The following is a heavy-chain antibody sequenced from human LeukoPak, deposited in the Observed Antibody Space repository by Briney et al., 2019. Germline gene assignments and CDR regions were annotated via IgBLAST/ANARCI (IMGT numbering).Heavy chain of an antibody. J-gene: IGHJ3*02. D-gene: IGHD3-9*01. V-gene: IGHV3-53*01. CDR3: ARDNYILTGYYNAFDI. CDR2: IYDGGST. Sequence: GGSLRLSCAASGSTVSSYFMSWVRQAPGKGLEWVSVIYDGGSTDYADSVKGRLTISRDNSKSTLYLQMNSLRAEDTAVYYCARDNYILTGYYNAFDIWGQGTLVTVSS. CDR1: GSTVSSYF.